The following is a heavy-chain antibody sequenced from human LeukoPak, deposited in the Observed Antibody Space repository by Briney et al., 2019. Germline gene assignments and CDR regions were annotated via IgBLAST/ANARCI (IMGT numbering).Heavy chain of an antibody. Sequence: GGSLRLSCAASGFTFSSYEMNWVRQAPGKGLEWVSYISSSGSPIYYADSVKGRFTISRDNSKNTLYLQMTSLRAEDTALYYCAKGKGSSGWYDWGQGTLVTVSS. V-gene: IGHV3-48*03. CDR2: ISSSGSPI. CDR3: AKGKGSSGWYD. D-gene: IGHD6-19*01. CDR1: GFTFSSYE. J-gene: IGHJ4*02.